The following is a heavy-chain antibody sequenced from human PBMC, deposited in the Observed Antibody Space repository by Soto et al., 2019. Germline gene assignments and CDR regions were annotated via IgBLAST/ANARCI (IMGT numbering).Heavy chain of an antibody. J-gene: IGHJ4*02. CDR2: SNAGNGNK. Sequence: QVQLVQSGAEVKRPGASVKFSCKTSGYTFTSYALHWVRQAPGQGLEWMGWSNAGNGNKKYSQKFQGRVTLSSDRSASTAYMELSGLRSEATAVYYCARGGGWVGDPSFDSWGQGTLVTVSS. CDR1: GYTFTSYA. CDR3: ARGGGWVGDPSFDS. D-gene: IGHD3-16*01. V-gene: IGHV1-3*01.